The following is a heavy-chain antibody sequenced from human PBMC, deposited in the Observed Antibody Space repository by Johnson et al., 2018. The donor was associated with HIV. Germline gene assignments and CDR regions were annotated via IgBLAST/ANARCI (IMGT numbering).Heavy chain of an antibody. V-gene: IGHV3-33*01. D-gene: IGHD2-2*02. CDR1: GFTFSSYG. J-gene: IGHJ3*02. CDR2: IWYDGSQK. CDR3: ASIQGGI. Sequence: QVQLVESGGGVVQPGRSLRLSCAASGFTFSSYGMHWVRQAPGKGLEWVAVIWYDGSQKDYADSVKGRFTISRDNSKNTLYLQMNSLRAEDTAVYYCASIQGGIWGQGTMVTVSS.